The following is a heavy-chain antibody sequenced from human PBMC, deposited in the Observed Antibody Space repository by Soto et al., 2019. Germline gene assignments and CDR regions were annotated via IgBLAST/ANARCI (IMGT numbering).Heavy chain of an antibody. J-gene: IGHJ6*02. CDR2: IIPIFGTA. CDR3: ARGDCSSTSCYTSYYYYGMDV. D-gene: IGHD2-2*02. CDR1: AGTFSSYA. V-gene: IGHV1-69*13. Sequence: SAKVSFKASAGTFSSYAISWVRQAPGQGLEWMGGIIPIFGTANYAQKFQGRVAITADESTSTAYMELSSLRSEDTAVYYCARGDCSSTSCYTSYYYYGMDVWGQGTTVTVSS.